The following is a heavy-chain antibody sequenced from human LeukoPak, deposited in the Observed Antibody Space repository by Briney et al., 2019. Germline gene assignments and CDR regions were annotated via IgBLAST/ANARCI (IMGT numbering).Heavy chain of an antibody. CDR2: IYYSGST. CDR3: ARDSLIAARSFDY. CDR1: GGSISSHY. D-gene: IGHD6-6*01. Sequence: SETLSLTCTVSGGSISSHYWSWIRQPPGKGLEWIGYIYYSGSTNYNPSLKSRVTISVDTSKNRFSLKLSSVTAADTAVYYCARDSLIAARSFDYWGQGTLVTVSS. J-gene: IGHJ4*02. V-gene: IGHV4-59*11.